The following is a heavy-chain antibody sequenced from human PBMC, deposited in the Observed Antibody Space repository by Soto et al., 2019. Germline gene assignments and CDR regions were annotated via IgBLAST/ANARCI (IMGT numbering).Heavy chain of an antibody. CDR3: ASLDTVIFGSLGY. V-gene: IGHV3-30-3*01. D-gene: IGHD3-22*01. CDR1: GFTFSSYA. CDR2: ISYDGTNK. Sequence: GGSLRLSCAASGFTFSSYALHWVRQAPGKGLEWVAIISYDGTNKYYADSVKGRFTISRDNSKNTLYLQMNSLRAEDTAVYYCASLDTVIFGSLGYWGQGTLVTVSS. J-gene: IGHJ4*02.